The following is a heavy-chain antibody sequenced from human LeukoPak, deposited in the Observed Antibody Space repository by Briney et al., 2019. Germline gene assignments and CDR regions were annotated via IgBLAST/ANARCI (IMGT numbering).Heavy chain of an antibody. J-gene: IGHJ4*02. D-gene: IGHD1/OR15-1a*01. Sequence: SETLSLTCTVSGGSISSYYWSWIRQPPGKGLEWIGYIYYSGSTNYNPSRKSRVTISVDTSKNQFSLKLSSVSAADTAVYYCATVGANKDYWGQGTLVTVSS. CDR3: ATVGANKDY. CDR2: IYYSGST. CDR1: GGSISSYY. V-gene: IGHV4-59*01.